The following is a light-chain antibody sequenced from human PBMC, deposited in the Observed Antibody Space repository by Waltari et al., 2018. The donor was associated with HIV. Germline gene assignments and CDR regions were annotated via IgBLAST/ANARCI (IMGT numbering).Light chain of an antibody. V-gene: IGLV2-8*01. J-gene: IGLJ2*01. CDR2: EVN. Sequence: QSALTQPPSASGSPGQSVTISCTGTSSDLGRSDYVSWYQQHPGKAPKLLIYEVNKRPSGVPDRFSGSKSGNTASLTVSGLQAEDEAEYSCTSYAGINPVAFGGGTKLTVL. CDR3: TSYAGINPVA. CDR1: SSDLGRSDY.